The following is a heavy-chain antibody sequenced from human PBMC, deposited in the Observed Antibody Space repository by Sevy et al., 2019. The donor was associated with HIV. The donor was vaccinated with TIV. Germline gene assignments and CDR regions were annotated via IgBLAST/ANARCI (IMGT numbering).Heavy chain of an antibody. CDR3: ARTYYDILTGYLFDY. CDR1: GFTFSSYA. J-gene: IGHJ4*02. CDR2: ISYDGSNK. D-gene: IGHD3-9*01. Sequence: GGSLRLSCAASGFTFSSYAMHWVRQAPGKGLEWVAVISYDGSNKYYEDSVKGRFTISRDNSKNTLYLQMNSLRAEDTAVYYCARTYYDILTGYLFDYWGQGTLVTVSS. V-gene: IGHV3-30-3*01.